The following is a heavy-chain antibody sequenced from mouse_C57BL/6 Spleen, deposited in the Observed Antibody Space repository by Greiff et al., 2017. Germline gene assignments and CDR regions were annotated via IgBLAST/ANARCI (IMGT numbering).Heavy chain of an antibody. V-gene: IGHV1-26*01. Sequence: EVQLQQSGPELVKPGASVKISCKASGYTFTDYYMNWVKQSHGKSLEWIGDINPNNGGTSYNQKFKGKATLTVDKSSSTAYMELRSLTSADSAVYYCARRGDGGDFDYWGQGTTLTVSS. J-gene: IGHJ2*01. CDR2: INPNNGGT. CDR3: ARRGDGGDFDY. CDR1: GYTFTDYY.